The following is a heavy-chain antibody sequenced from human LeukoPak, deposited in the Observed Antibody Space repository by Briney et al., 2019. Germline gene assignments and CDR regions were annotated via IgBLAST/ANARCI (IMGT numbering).Heavy chain of an antibody. CDR2: IYTSGST. J-gene: IGHJ2*01. CDR3: ARGSHTQIYCSGGSCYSGWYFDL. V-gene: IGHV4-4*07. D-gene: IGHD2-15*01. Sequence: SETLSLTCTVSGGSISSYYWSWIRQPAGKGLEWIGRIYTSGSTNYNPSLKSRVTMSVDTSKTQFSLKLSSVTAADTAVYYCARGSHTQIYCSGGSCYSGWYFDLWGRGTLVTVSS. CDR1: GGSISSYY.